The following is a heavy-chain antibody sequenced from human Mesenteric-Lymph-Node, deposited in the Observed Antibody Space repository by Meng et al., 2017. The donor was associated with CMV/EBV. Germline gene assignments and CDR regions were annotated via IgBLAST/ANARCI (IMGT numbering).Heavy chain of an antibody. Sequence: ASVKVSCKASGYTFTGYYMHWVRQAPGQGLEWMGWISAYNGNTNYAQKLQGRVTMTTDTSTSTAYMELRSLRSDDTAVYYCARDGWELPFDYWGQGTLVTVSS. D-gene: IGHD1-26*01. J-gene: IGHJ4*02. CDR2: ISAYNGNT. CDR3: ARDGWELPFDY. CDR1: GYTFTGYY. V-gene: IGHV1-18*04.